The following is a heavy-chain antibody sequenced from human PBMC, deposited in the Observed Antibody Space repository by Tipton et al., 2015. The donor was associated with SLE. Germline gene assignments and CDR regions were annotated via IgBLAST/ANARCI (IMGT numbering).Heavy chain of an antibody. CDR1: GGSISSGSYY. CDR3: AALTYYYDSSGSGACRY. Sequence: TLSLTCTVSGGSISSGSYYWSWIRQPPGKGLEWIGEINHSGSTNYNPSLKSRVTISVDTSKNQFSLKLSSVTAADTAVYYCAALTYYYDSSGSGACRYWGQGTLVTVSS. D-gene: IGHD3-22*01. J-gene: IGHJ4*02. CDR2: INHSGST. V-gene: IGHV4-39*07.